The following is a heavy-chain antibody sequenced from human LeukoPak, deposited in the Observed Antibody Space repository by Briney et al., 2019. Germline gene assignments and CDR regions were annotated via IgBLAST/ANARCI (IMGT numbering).Heavy chain of an antibody. CDR1: GFTFDDYT. CDR2: IRWDGGST. CDR3: AKDMTGAGYSYGYDFDY. Sequence: GGSLRLSCAASGFTFDDYTMHWVRQAPGKDLEWVSLIRWDGGSTYYADSVKGRFTISRDNSKNSLYLQMNSLRTEDTALYYCAKDMTGAGYSYGYDFDYWGQGTLVTVSS. V-gene: IGHV3-43*01. J-gene: IGHJ4*02. D-gene: IGHD5-18*01.